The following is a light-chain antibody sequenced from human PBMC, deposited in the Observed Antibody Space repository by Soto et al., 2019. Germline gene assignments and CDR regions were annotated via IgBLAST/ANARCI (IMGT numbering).Light chain of an antibody. CDR2: DVV. J-gene: IGLJ1*01. CDR3: SSYTTRNTEV. V-gene: IGLV2-14*03. Sequence: QSVLTQPASVSGSPGQSITISCAGTSSDIGAYNYVSWYQHLPGKAPKLIIYDVVTRPSGISTRFSASKSGNTASLTISGLQAEDEADYYCSSYTTRNTEVFGTGTNVTVL. CDR1: SSDIGAYNY.